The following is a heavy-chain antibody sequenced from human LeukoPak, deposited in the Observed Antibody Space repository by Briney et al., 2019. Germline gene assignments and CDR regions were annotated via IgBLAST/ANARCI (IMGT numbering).Heavy chain of an antibody. Sequence: QTGGSLRLSCAASGFTFSDYAMSWVRQAPGKGLEWLSVISGGSGGSTYYADSVTGRFIVSRDNYKNTVDLQMNNLRAEDTAIYYCAKDHANTPVVTNWGQGILVSASS. J-gene: IGHJ4*02. CDR3: AKDHANTPVVTN. CDR1: GFTFSDYA. D-gene: IGHD2-21*02. V-gene: IGHV3-23*01. CDR2: ISGGSGGST.